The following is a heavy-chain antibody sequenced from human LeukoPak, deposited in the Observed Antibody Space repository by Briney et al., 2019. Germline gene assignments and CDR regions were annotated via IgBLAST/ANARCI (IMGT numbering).Heavy chain of an antibody. CDR3: ARLSRGHPHKYFQH. Sequence: SETLSLTCTVSGGSINNYYWSWVRQPPGKGLEWIAYIYYSGTTNYNPSLKSRATISVDTSKNQFSLKLSSVTAADTAVYYCARLSRGHPHKYFQHWGQGTLVTVSS. D-gene: IGHD2-15*01. CDR2: IYYSGTT. J-gene: IGHJ1*01. CDR1: GGSINNYY. V-gene: IGHV4-59*01.